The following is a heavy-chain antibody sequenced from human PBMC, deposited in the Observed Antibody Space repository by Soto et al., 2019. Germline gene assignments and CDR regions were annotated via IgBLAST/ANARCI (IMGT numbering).Heavy chain of an antibody. Sequence: GGSLRLSCEVSGLTFSSEEMNWVRQAPGKGLEWVAYIQNSGSPIYYADSLKGRFTISRDNAMNSLYLQMSSLTAEDTAVYYCARGYHSGWHFGHWGQGALVTVSS. V-gene: IGHV3-48*03. D-gene: IGHD6-19*01. CDR2: IQNSGSPI. CDR1: GLTFSSEE. J-gene: IGHJ4*02. CDR3: ARGYHSGWHFGH.